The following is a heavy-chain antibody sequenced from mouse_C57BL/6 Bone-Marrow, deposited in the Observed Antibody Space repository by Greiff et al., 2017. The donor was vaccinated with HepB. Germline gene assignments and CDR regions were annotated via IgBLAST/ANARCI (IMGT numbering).Heavy chain of an antibody. CDR2: IRLKSDNYAT. J-gene: IGHJ2*01. Sequence: EVHLVESGGGLVQPGGSMKLSCVASGFTFSNYWMNWVRQSPEKGLEWVAQIRLKSDNYATHYAESVKGRFTISRDDSKSSVYLQMNNLRAEDTGIYYCTVVDGYYYFDYWGQGTTLTVSS. CDR3: TVVDGYYYFDY. CDR1: GFTFSNYW. D-gene: IGHD2-3*01. V-gene: IGHV6-3*01.